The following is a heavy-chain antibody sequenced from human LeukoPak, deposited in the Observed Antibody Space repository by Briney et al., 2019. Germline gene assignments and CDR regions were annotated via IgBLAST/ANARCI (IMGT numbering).Heavy chain of an antibody. CDR3: ARDSAAGSYYYYTDV. D-gene: IGHD1-1*01. CDR1: GGSISSGSYY. CDR2: IYPSGST. V-gene: IGHV4-61*02. Sequence: SETLSLTCTVSGGSISSGSYYWSWIRQPAGKGLEWIGRIYPSGSTDYNPSLKSRVTISVDTSKNQFSLKLSSVTAADTAVYYCARDSAAGSYYYYTDVWGKGTTVTISS. J-gene: IGHJ6*03.